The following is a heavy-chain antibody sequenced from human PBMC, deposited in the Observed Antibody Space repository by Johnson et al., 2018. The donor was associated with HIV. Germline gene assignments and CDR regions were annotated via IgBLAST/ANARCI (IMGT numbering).Heavy chain of an antibody. D-gene: IGHD6-13*01. V-gene: IGHV3-30*04. CDR2: ISSDGNNK. CDR1: RFTFSSYA. CDR3: AKDRGYSTSSAFDF. J-gene: IGHJ3*01. Sequence: QVQLVESGGGVVQPGRSLRLSCAASRFTFSSYAMHWFRQAPGKGLEWVAVISSDGNNKFYSDSVKGRFTVSRDNSKNTLYLQMNSLRAEDTAVYYCAKDRGYSTSSAFDFWGQGTMVTVSS.